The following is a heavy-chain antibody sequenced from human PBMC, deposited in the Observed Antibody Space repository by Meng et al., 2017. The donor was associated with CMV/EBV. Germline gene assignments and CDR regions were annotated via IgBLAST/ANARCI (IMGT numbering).Heavy chain of an antibody. CDR2: ISSSGSTI. V-gene: IGHV3-11*04. CDR1: GFTFSDYY. CDR3: ARALVRTSPPDY. D-gene: IGHD6-6*01. J-gene: IGHJ4*02. Sequence: PCAASGFTFSDYYMSWIHQAPGKGLEWVSYISSSGSTIYYADSVKGRFTISRDNAKNSLYLQMNSLRAEDTAVYYCARALVRTSPPDYWGQGTLVTVSS.